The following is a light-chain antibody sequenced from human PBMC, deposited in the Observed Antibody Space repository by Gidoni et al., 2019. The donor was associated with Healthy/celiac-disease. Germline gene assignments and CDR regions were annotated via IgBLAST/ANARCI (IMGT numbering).Light chain of an antibody. J-gene: IGKJ1*01. Sequence: DIVLIQSLDSLAVSLGERATINCKSSQSVLYSSNNKNYLAWYQQKPGQPPKLLIYWASTRESGVPDRFSGSGSGTDFTLTISSLQAEDVAVYYCQQYYSTPTFGQGTKVEIK. CDR2: WAS. V-gene: IGKV4-1*01. CDR1: QSVLYSSNNKNY. CDR3: QQYYSTPT.